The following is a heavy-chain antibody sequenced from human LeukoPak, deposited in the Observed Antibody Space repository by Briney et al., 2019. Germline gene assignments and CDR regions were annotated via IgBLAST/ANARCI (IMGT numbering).Heavy chain of an antibody. D-gene: IGHD6-13*01. Sequence: ASVKVSCKASGYTFTGYYLYWVRQAPGQGLEWMGWINPNSGGTNYAQKFQGRVTMTRDTSISPAYMELSRMRSDDTAVYYCARDRLGISWFLKDYYFYGMDVWGQGTTVTVSS. J-gene: IGHJ6*02. CDR3: ARDRLGISWFLKDYYFYGMDV. CDR2: INPNSGGT. CDR1: GYTFTGYY. V-gene: IGHV1-2*02.